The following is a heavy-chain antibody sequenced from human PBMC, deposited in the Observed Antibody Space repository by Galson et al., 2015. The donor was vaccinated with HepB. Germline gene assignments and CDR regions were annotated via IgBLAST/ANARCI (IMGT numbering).Heavy chain of an antibody. CDR1: GFTFSSYA. D-gene: IGHD3-22*01. CDR2: ISYDGSNK. V-gene: IGHV3-30*04. J-gene: IGHJ3*02. CDR3: ARDPSSGRIPYDAFDI. Sequence: SLRLSCAASGFTFSSYAMHWVRQAPGKGLEWVAVISYDGSNKYYADSVKGRFTISRDNSKNTLYLQMNSLRAEDTAVYYCARDPSSGRIPYDAFDIWGQGTMVTVSS.